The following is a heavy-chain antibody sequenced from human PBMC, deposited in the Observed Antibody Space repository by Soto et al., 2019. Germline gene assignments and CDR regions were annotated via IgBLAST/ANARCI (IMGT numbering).Heavy chain of an antibody. CDR1: GGSISSYY. CDR3: ARRGGYCSSTSCYADAFDI. Sequence: PSETLSLTCTVSGGSISSYYWSWIRQPPGKGLEWIGYIYYSGSTNYNPSLKSRVTISVDTSKNQFSLKLSSVTAADTAVYYCARRGGYCSSTSCYADAFDIWGQGTMVTVSS. V-gene: IGHV4-59*08. J-gene: IGHJ3*02. CDR2: IYYSGST. D-gene: IGHD2-2*01.